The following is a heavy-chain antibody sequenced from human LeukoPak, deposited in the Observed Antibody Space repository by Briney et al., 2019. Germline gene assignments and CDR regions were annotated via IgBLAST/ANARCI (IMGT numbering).Heavy chain of an antibody. CDR3: TRQWHTPSDY. V-gene: IGHV3-74*01. J-gene: IGHJ4*02. CDR2: INGDGSST. Sequence: GGSLRLSCAASGFIFNNYWMHWVRQTPGEVPLWLSRINGDGSSTSYAYSVQGRFIISRDNAKNTLYLQMNSLRAEDTAVYYCTRQWHTPSDYWGQGTLVTVSS. D-gene: IGHD6-19*01. CDR1: GFIFNNYW.